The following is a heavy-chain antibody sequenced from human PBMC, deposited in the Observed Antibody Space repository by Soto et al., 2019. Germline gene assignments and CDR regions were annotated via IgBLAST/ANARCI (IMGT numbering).Heavy chain of an antibody. J-gene: IGHJ1*01. CDR2: ISGSGGST. V-gene: IGHV3-23*01. D-gene: IGHD6-6*01. Sequence: PGGSLRISCAASGFTFSSYAMSWVRQAPGKGLEWVSAISGSGGSTYYADSVKGRFTISRDNSKNTLYLQMNSLRAEDTAVYYCAKGIAARPEVLSYFQHWGQGTLVTVSS. CDR1: GFTFSSYA. CDR3: AKGIAARPEVLSYFQH.